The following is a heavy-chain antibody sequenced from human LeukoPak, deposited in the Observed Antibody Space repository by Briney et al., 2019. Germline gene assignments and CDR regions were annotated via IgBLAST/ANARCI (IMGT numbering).Heavy chain of an antibody. CDR3: ARGGLVAADYYYMDV. J-gene: IGHJ6*03. CDR2: IGTAGDT. Sequence: GGSLRLSCAASGFTFSSYDMHWVRQATGKGLEWVSAIGTAGDTYYPGSVKGRFTISRENAKNSLYLKMNSLRAGDTAVYYCARGGLVAADYYYMDVWGKGTTVTVSS. CDR1: GFTFSSYD. V-gene: IGHV3-13*01. D-gene: IGHD2-15*01.